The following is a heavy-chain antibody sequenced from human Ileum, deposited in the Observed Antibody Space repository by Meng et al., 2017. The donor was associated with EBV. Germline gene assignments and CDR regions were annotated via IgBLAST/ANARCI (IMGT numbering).Heavy chain of an antibody. CDR1: GYTFSDHY. CDR2: INPNGGGT. CDR3: ARDSEKLLGWFDP. D-gene: IGHD6-19*01. V-gene: IGHV1-2*05. J-gene: IGHJ5*02. Sequence: QVQLVQSGAEVKQPGASVKVSCKTSGYTFSDHYMYWVRQVPGQGLEWMGRINPNGGGTLYAQKFRGRVTMTRDMSNSTVFMELSRLRSDDTGIYYCARDSEKLLGWFDPWGQRTLVTVSS.